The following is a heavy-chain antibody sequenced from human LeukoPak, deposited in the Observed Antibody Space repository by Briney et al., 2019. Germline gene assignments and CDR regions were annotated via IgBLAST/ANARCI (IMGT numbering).Heavy chain of an antibody. V-gene: IGHV3-20*04. J-gene: IGHJ4*02. CDR1: GSTFEDHG. CDR2: INWDGGST. Sequence: GGSLRLSCAASGSTFEDHGMSRVRQVPGKGLEWVAGINWDGGSTGYADSVKGRFTISRDNAKNSLFLQMNSLRVEDTALYFCAMGDSSGWYFYYWGQGTLVTVSS. CDR3: AMGDSSGWYFYY. D-gene: IGHD6-19*01.